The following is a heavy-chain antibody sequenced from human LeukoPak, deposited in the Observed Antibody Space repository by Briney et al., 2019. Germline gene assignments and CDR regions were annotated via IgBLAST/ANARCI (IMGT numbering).Heavy chain of an antibody. D-gene: IGHD3-10*01. Sequence: GGSLRLSCTASGFTFGDYAMSWVRQAPGKGLEWVALISYDGSNKYYADSVKGRFTISRDNSKNTLYLQMNSLRAEDTAVYYCARGMVRGVITYDAFDIWGQGTMVTVSS. CDR1: GFTFGDYA. CDR2: ISYDGSNK. J-gene: IGHJ3*02. V-gene: IGHV3-30*04. CDR3: ARGMVRGVITYDAFDI.